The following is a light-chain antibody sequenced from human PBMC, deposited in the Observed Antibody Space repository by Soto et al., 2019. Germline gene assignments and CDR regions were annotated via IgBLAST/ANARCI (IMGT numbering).Light chain of an antibody. CDR2: DAS. J-gene: IGKJ1*01. V-gene: IGKV1-5*01. CDR3: QQYNSYSWT. Sequence: DIQMTQSPSTLSASVGDRVTITCRASQSISSWLAWYQQKPGKAPKLLIYDASSLESGVPSRFSGSGSGTEITLTISSLQPDDSATYYCQQYNSYSWTFGQGTKV. CDR1: QSISSW.